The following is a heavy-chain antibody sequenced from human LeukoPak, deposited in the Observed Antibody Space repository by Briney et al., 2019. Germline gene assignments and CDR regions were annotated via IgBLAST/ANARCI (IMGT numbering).Heavy chain of an antibody. J-gene: IGHJ6*02. CDR1: YGSITDTNY. CDR3: ARDGVGFGALDV. V-gene: IGHV4-4*02. CDR2: IYYTGST. D-gene: IGHD3-10*01. Sequence: SGTLSLTCGVSYGSITDTNYWTWVRQPPGKGLEWIASIYYTGSTNYNPSLKSRVTIPVDTSKNQFSLKLSSVTAADTAVYYCARDGVGFGALDVWGQGTTVSVSS.